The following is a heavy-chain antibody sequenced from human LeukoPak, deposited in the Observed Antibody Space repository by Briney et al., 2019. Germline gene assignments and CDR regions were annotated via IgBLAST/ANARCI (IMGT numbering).Heavy chain of an antibody. V-gene: IGHV3-48*01. J-gene: IGHJ4*02. CDR1: GFMFSNYN. CDR2: ISSSSSTI. Sequence: GGSLRLSCAASGFMFSNYNMNWVRQAPGKGLEWVSYISSSSSTIYYAGSVKGRFTISRDNAKKLVLLQMNSLRAEDTAVYYCAKEISYGDYSPDYWGQGTLVTVSS. CDR3: AKEISYGDYSPDY. D-gene: IGHD4-17*01.